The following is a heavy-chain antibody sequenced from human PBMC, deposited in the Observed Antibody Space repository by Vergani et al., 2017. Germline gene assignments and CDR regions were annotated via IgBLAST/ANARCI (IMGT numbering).Heavy chain of an antibody. CDR1: GYTFTSYG. V-gene: IGHV1-18*01. D-gene: IGHD1-26*01. J-gene: IGHJ3*02. Sequence: QVQLVQSGAEVKKPGASAKVSCKASGYTFTSYGISWVRQAPGQGLEWMGWISAYNGNTNYAQKLQGRVTMTTDTSTSTAYMELRSLRSDDTAVYYCGRDLGRIVGATNRRDAFDIWGQGTMVTVSS. CDR3: GRDLGRIVGATNRRDAFDI. CDR2: ISAYNGNT.